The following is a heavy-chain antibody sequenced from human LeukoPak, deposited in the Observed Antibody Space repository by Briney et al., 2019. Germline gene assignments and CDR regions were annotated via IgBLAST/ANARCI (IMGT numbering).Heavy chain of an antibody. Sequence: ASVKVSCKASGYTFTSYGISWVRQAPGQGLEWMGWISAYNGNTNYAQKLQGRVTMTTDTSTSTAYMELRSLRSDDTAVYYCARELPYSYEPRYFDYWGQGTLATVSS. V-gene: IGHV1-18*01. J-gene: IGHJ4*02. D-gene: IGHD5-18*01. CDR1: GYTFTSYG. CDR3: ARELPYSYEPRYFDY. CDR2: ISAYNGNT.